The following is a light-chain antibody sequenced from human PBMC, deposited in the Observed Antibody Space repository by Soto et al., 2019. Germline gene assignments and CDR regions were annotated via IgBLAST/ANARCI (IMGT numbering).Light chain of an antibody. J-gene: IGLJ2*01. V-gene: IGLV1-40*01. CDR1: SSNIGAGYD. CDR2: GNS. CDR3: QSYDSSLSASV. Sequence: QSVLTQPPSVSGAPGQRVTISCTGTSSNIGAGYDVPWYQQLPGTAPKLLMYGNSNRPSGVPDRFSGSKSGTSASLAITGLQADEEADDYCQSYDSSLSASVFGRGTKLTVL.